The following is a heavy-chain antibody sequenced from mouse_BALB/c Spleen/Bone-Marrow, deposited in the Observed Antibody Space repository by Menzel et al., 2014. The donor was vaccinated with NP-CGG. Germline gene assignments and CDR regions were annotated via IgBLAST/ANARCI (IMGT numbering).Heavy chain of an antibody. J-gene: IGHJ4*01. D-gene: IGHD1-1*01. CDR1: GFNIKDTY. V-gene: IGHV14-3*02. CDR3: ARYRYYGSSYAMDY. Sequence: EVQVVESGAELVKPGASVKLSCTASGFNIKDTYMHWVMPRPEQGLEWIGRIDPANGNTKYDPKFQGKATITADTSSNTAYLQLSSLTSEDTAVYYRARYRYYGSSYAMDYWGQGTSVTVSS. CDR2: IDPANGNT.